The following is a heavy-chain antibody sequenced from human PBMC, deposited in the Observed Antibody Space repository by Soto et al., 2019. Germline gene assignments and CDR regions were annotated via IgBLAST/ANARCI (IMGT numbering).Heavy chain of an antibody. CDR3: AREVDCSSTSCYKFGPNWFDP. CDR2: ISSSSSYI. D-gene: IGHD2-2*02. CDR1: GFTFSSYS. Sequence: PGGSLRLSCAASGFTFSSYSMNWVRQAPGKGLEWVSSISSSSSYIYYADSVKGRFTISRDNAKNSLYLQMNSLRAEDTAVYCCAREVDCSSTSCYKFGPNWFDPWGQGTLVTVSS. J-gene: IGHJ5*02. V-gene: IGHV3-21*01.